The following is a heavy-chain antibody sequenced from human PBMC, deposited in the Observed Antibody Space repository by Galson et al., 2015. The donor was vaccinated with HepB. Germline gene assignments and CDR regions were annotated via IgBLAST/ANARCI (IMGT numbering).Heavy chain of an antibody. D-gene: IGHD6-19*01. CDR3: AREGMAGTLDY. CDR2: IPYDGSYK. V-gene: IGHV3-30-3*01. Sequence: SLRLSCAASGFTFSSYAMHWVRQAPGKGLQWVAIIPYDGSYKYYADSVKGRFTISRDNSKNTLYLQMSSLRAKDTAVYYCAREGMAGTLDYWGQGTLITVSS. J-gene: IGHJ4*02. CDR1: GFTFSSYA.